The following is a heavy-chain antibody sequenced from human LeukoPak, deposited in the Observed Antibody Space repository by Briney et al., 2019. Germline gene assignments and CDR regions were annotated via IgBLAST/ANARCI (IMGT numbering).Heavy chain of an antibody. V-gene: IGHV3-30*03. J-gene: IGHJ3*02. Sequence: GGSLRLSCAASGFTFSSYGMHWVRQAPGKGLEWLAVISYDGSNKYYADSVKGRFTISRDNSKNTLYLQMNSLRAEDTAVYYCARAYYDILTGSPGAFDIWGQGTMVTVSS. D-gene: IGHD3-9*01. CDR2: ISYDGSNK. CDR3: ARAYYDILTGSPGAFDI. CDR1: GFTFSSYG.